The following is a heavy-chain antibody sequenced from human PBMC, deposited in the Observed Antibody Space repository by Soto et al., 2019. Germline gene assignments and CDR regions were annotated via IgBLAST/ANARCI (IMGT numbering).Heavy chain of an antibody. J-gene: IGHJ5*02. V-gene: IGHV3-23*01. D-gene: IGHD4-17*01. Sequence: EVQLLESGGGLVQPGGSLRLSCAASGFTFSSYAMSWVRQAPGKGLEWVSAISGSGGSTYYADSVKGRFTISRDNSKNTLYLQMNSLRAEDTAVYYCAKDPHVGYGDYCLWFDPWGQGTLVTVSS. CDR3: AKDPHVGYGDYCLWFDP. CDR1: GFTFSSYA. CDR2: ISGSGGST.